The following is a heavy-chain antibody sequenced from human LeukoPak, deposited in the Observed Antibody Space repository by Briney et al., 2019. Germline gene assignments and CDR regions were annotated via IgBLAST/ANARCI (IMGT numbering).Heavy chain of an antibody. CDR2: IFTNGST. D-gene: IGHD1-1*01. Sequence: SETLSLTCTVSGGSISNYYWSWIRQPAGKGLGWIGRIFTNGSTNYNPSLKSRITMSVDTSKNQFSLKLNSVTAADTAVYYCATYLSRYAFDYWGQGSLVTVSS. CDR1: GGSISNYY. V-gene: IGHV4-4*07. J-gene: IGHJ4*02. CDR3: ATYLSRYAFDY.